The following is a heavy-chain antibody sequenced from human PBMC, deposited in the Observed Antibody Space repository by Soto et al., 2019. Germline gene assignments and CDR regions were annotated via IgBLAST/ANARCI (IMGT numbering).Heavy chain of an antibody. Sequence: EVSLRLSWASAGCTFSSYSRNWVLQAPGKGLEWVSSISSSSSYIYYADSVKGRFTISRDNAKNSLYLQMNSLRAEDTAVYYCARTDVHTSQGDYFDSWGQGALVNVSS. V-gene: IGHV3-21*01. CDR2: ISSSSSYI. D-gene: IGHD1-1*01. J-gene: IGHJ4*02. CDR3: ARTDVHTSQGDYFDS. CDR1: GCTFSSYS.